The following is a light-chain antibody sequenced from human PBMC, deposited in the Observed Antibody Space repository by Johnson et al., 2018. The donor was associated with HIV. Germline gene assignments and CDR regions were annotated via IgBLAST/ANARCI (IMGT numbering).Light chain of an antibody. Sequence: QSVLTQPPSVSAAPGQKVTISCSGSSSNIGNNYVSWYQQLPGTAPKLLIYDNNRRPSGIPDRFSGSKSGTSATLGITGLQTGDEADYYCGPWESSLRTCFFGTGTKVTVL. J-gene: IGLJ1*01. CDR1: SSNIGNNY. CDR2: DNN. CDR3: GPWESSLRTCF. V-gene: IGLV1-51*01.